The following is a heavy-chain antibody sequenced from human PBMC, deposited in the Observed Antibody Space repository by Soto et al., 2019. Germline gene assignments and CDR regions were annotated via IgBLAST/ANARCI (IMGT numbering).Heavy chain of an antibody. J-gene: IGHJ6*02. V-gene: IGHV3-23*01. CDR2: ISGSGGST. Sequence: GGSLRISCAASGFTFSSYAMSGVRQAPGKGLEWVSAISGSGGSTYYADSVKGRFTISRDNSKNTLYLQMNSLRAEDTAVYYCAKAPYYDILTERGYYYGMDVWGQGTTVTVSS. CDR1: GFTFSSYA. CDR3: AKAPYYDILTERGYYYGMDV. D-gene: IGHD3-9*01.